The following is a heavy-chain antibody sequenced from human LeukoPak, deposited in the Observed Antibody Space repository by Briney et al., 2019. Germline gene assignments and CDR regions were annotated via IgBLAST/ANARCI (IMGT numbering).Heavy chain of an antibody. CDR2: IYCSGST. Sequence: SETLSLTCTVSGGSISSYYWSWIRQPPGKGLEWIGYIYCSGSTNYNPSLKSRVTISVDTSKNQFSLKLSSVTAADTAVYYCARHFAFSYYYMDVWGKGTTVTVSS. J-gene: IGHJ6*03. CDR1: GGSISSYY. CDR3: ARHFAFSYYYMDV. V-gene: IGHV4-59*08.